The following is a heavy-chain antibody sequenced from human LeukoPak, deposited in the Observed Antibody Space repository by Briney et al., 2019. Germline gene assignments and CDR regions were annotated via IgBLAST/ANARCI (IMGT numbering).Heavy chain of an antibody. Sequence: GGSLRLSCSASGFIFNEFYMSWIRQAPGKGLECVSYVTTTGDPVYYTDSVKGRFTISRDNAKNSLFLQMTSLRDEDTAVYYCARGAYIYYYMDVWGKGTTVTVSS. D-gene: IGHD1-1*01. J-gene: IGHJ6*03. CDR3: ARGAYIYYYMDV. CDR2: VTTTGDPV. CDR1: GFIFNEFY. V-gene: IGHV3-11*04.